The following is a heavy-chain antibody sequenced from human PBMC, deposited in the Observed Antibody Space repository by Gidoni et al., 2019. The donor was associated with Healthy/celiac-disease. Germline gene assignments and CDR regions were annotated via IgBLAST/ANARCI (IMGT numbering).Heavy chain of an antibody. D-gene: IGHD3-22*01. J-gene: IGHJ5*02. V-gene: IGHV3-23*01. Sequence: EGQLLESGGGLVQPGGALRRSCAASGFTVSSYAMSWVRQAPGKGLEWVSAISGSGGSTYYADSVKCRFTISRDHSKNTLYLQMNSLRAEDTAVYYCALLPHTHNWFDPWGQGTLVTVSS. CDR3: ALLPHTHNWFDP. CDR1: GFTVSSYA. CDR2: ISGSGGST.